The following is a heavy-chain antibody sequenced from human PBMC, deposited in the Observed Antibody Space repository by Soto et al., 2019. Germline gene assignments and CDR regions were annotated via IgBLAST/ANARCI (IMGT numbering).Heavy chain of an antibody. CDR1: GFTFDDYA. Sequence: PGGSLRLSCAASGFTFDDYAMHWARQAPGKGLEWVSGISWNSGSIGYADSVKGRFTISRDNAKNSLYLQMNSLRAEDTALYYCAKDIERWLQFYFDYWGQGTLVTVSS. J-gene: IGHJ4*02. V-gene: IGHV3-9*01. CDR2: ISWNSGSI. D-gene: IGHD5-12*01. CDR3: AKDIERWLQFYFDY.